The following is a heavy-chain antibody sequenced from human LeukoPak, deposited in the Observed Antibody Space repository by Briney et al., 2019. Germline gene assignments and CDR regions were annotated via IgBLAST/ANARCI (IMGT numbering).Heavy chain of an antibody. V-gene: IGHV1-69*06. CDR1: GGTLNTYA. CDR2: IIPIFGTA. J-gene: IGHJ4*02. Sequence: GASVKVSCKASGGTLNTYAINWVRQAPGQGLEWMGGIIPIFGTANYAQKFQSRVTITADKSTSTAYMELSGLRSEDTAVYYCARERIAARSIDYWGQGTLVTVSS. D-gene: IGHD6-6*01. CDR3: ARERIAARSIDY.